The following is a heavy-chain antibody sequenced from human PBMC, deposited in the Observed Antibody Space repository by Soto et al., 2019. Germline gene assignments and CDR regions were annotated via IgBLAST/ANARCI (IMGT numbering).Heavy chain of an antibody. CDR3: AKGLASYYDFWSGHDPFDY. V-gene: IGHV3-30*18. Sequence: PGGSLRLSCAASGFTFSSYGMRWVRQAPGKGLEWVAVISYDGSNKYYADSVKGRFTISRDNSKNTLYLQMNSLRAEDTAVYYCAKGLASYYDFWSGHDPFDYWGQGTLVTVSS. D-gene: IGHD3-3*01. J-gene: IGHJ4*02. CDR1: GFTFSSYG. CDR2: ISYDGSNK.